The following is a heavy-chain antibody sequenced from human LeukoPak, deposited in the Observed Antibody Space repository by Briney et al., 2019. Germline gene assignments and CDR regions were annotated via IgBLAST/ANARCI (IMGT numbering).Heavy chain of an antibody. J-gene: IGHJ4*02. CDR1: GGFFSGYY. CDR3: ARALDCSGGSCYRLDY. V-gene: IGHV4-34*01. D-gene: IGHD2-15*01. Sequence: SETLSLACAVYGGFFSGYYWSWIRQPPGKGLEWIGEINHSGSTNYNPSLNSRVTISVDTSKNQFSLKLSSVTAADTAVYYCARALDCSGGSCYRLDYWGQGTLVTVSS. CDR2: INHSGST.